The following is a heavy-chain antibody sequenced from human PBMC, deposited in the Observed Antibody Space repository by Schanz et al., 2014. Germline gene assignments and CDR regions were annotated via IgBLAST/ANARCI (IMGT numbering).Heavy chain of an antibody. CDR1: GFPFSDYF. Sequence: VQLVDSGGGLVKPGGSLRLSCTASGFPFSDYFMAWIRQPPGRGLEWVSAISASGGDTYYADSVKGRFTISRDNSKNTLYLQMNSLRAEDTAVYYCAKVRYSSGWRGDYFDEWGQGTLVTVAS. V-gene: IGHV3-23*04. CDR3: AKVRYSSGWRGDYFDE. CDR2: ISASGGDT. J-gene: IGHJ4*02. D-gene: IGHD6-25*01.